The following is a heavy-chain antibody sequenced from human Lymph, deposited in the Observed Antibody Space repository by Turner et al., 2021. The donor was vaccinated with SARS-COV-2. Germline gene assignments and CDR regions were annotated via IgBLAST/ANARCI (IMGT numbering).Heavy chain of an antibody. J-gene: IGHJ6*02. Sequence: EVQLVETGGGLIQHGGSLRLSWAATGLIGSSNYMTWVRQAPGKGLEWVSINYSGGSAFYADTVKGRFTISRDNSKNTLYLEMNSLRSEGTAVYYCARDLVVYGMDVWGQGTTVTVSS. V-gene: IGHV3-53*02. CDR2: NYSGGSA. D-gene: IGHD3-10*01. CDR1: GLIGSSNY. CDR3: ARDLVVYGMDV.